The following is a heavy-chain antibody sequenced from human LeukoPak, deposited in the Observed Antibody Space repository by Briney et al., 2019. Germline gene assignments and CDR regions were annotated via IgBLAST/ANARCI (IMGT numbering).Heavy chain of an antibody. J-gene: IGHJ4*02. CDR3: SVAGS. CDR1: GDSVSSKS. CDR2: IYTSGRT. V-gene: IGHV4-4*09. D-gene: IGHD2-15*01. Sequence: SETLSLTCTVTVSGDSVSSKSWSWIRQPPGKGLEWIGYIYTSGRTSYKPSLRSRVTISADTSKNQFSLTLSSVTAADTAVYYCSVAGSWGQGTLVTVSS.